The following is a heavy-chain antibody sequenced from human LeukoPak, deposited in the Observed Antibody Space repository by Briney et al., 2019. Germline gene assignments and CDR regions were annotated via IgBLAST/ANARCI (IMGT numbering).Heavy chain of an antibody. CDR3: AALTIFGVAPFDY. CDR1: GGSISSSSYY. D-gene: IGHD3-3*01. Sequence: PSETLSLTCTVSGGSISSSSYYWGWIRQPPGKGLEWIGTIYYSGSTYHNPSLKSRVTISVDTSKNQFSLKLSSVTAADTAVYYCAALTIFGVAPFDYWGQGTLVTVSS. J-gene: IGHJ4*02. V-gene: IGHV4-39*01. CDR2: IYYSGST.